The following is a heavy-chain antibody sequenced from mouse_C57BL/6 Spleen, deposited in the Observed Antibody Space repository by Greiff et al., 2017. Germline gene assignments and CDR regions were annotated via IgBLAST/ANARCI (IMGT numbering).Heavy chain of an antibody. CDR2: IDPSDSYT. D-gene: IGHD2-5*01. V-gene: IGHV1-69*01. Sequence: VQLQQSGAELVMPGASVKLSCKASGYTFTSYWMHWVKQRPGQGLEWIGEIDPSDSYTNYNQKFKGKSTLTVDKSSSTAYMQLSSLTSEDSAVYYCASAYYSIPFAYWGQGTLVTVSA. CDR1: GYTFTSYW. J-gene: IGHJ3*01. CDR3: ASAYYSIPFAY.